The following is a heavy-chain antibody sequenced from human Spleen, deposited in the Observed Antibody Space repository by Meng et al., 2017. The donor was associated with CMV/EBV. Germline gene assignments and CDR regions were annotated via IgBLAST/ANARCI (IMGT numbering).Heavy chain of an antibody. CDR3: ARAQAIGAANWFDP. CDR1: GYTFTAYY. CDR2: INPDNGGT. D-gene: IGHD6-13*01. V-gene: IGHV1-2*02. J-gene: IGHJ5*02. Sequence: ASVKVSCKASGYTFTAYYIHWVQQAPGQGLEWMGWINPDNGGTNFAQKLQGRVTVTRDTSISTAYMDLSRLKSDDTAVYFCARAQAIGAANWFDPWGQGTLVTVS.